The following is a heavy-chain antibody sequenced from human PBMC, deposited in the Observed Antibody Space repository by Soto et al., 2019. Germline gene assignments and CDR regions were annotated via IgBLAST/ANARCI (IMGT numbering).Heavy chain of an antibody. CDR1: GFTVSINY. V-gene: IGHV3-66*01. CDR2: VYSGGNT. CDR3: ARGGEYDPLDY. J-gene: IGHJ4*02. D-gene: IGHD3-10*01. Sequence: EVQLEESGGGLVRPGGSLRLSCAASGFTVSINYMSWVRQAPGKGLEWVSVVYSGGNTYYADSVKGRFTISRDSSKSTLYLEMNSLRGEATAVYYCARGGEYDPLDYWGQGTLVTVSS.